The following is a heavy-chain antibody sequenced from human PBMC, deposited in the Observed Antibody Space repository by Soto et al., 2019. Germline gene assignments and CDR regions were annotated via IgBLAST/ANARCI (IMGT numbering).Heavy chain of an antibody. Sequence: QVQLVQSGAEVKKPGASVKVSCKASGYTFTGYYMHWVRQAPGQGLEWMGWINPNSGGTNYAQKLQGWVAMTRDTSITTAYMELSRLRSDDTAVYYCATSRDATSGGLDYWGQGTLVTVSS. CDR2: INPNSGGT. D-gene: IGHD2-15*01. CDR1: GYTFTGYY. J-gene: IGHJ4*02. V-gene: IGHV1-2*04. CDR3: ATSRDATSGGLDY.